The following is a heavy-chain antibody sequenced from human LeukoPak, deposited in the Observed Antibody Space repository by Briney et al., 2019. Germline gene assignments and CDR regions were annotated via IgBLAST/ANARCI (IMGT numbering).Heavy chain of an antibody. CDR2: IKQDGSLQ. D-gene: IGHD3-22*01. J-gene: IGHJ4*02. CDR1: GFTFSSFW. V-gene: IGHV3-7*01. Sequence: GGSLRLSCTASGFTFSSFWMAWVRQAPGKGLEWVANIKQDGSLQHHGDSVKGRFTISRDNAKNSLYLQMNNLRAEDTALYYCATSYDSSGCDWGQGTLVTVSS. CDR3: ATSYDSSGCD.